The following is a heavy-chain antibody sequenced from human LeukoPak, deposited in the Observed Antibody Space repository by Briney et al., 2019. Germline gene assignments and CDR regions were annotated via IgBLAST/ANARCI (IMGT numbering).Heavy chain of an antibody. Sequence: GGSLRLSCATSGFTFVNYGLSWVRRAPGKGLEWLCAINYNGAITTYADSVEGRFTFSRAKAKNSQNLRMDSLRAEDTALYYCARDRLGPSFSVSHFDLWGQGTLVTVSS. D-gene: IGHD3-3*02. V-gene: IGHV3-20*04. CDR3: ARDRLGPSFSVSHFDL. CDR1: GFTFVNYG. CDR2: INYNGAIT. J-gene: IGHJ4*02.